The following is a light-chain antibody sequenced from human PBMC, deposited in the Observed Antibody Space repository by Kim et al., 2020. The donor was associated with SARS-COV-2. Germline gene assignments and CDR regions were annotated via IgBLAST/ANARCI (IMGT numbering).Light chain of an antibody. CDR1: NTNIGRKT. Sequence: KRVTIVGTGSNTNIGRKTVSWYEQVPGAAPKLLIYTNNVRPSGVPDRFSGSKSVTSASLAISGLQSEDEADYYCVAWDDSLRGLVFGGGTQLTVL. J-gene: IGLJ3*02. CDR2: TNN. V-gene: IGLV1-44*01. CDR3: VAWDDSLRGLV.